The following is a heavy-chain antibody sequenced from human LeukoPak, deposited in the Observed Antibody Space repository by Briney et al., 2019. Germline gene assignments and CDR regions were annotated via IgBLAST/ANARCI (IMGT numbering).Heavy chain of an antibody. CDR2: ISSSSSYI. V-gene: IGHV3-21*01. D-gene: IGHD2-15*01. J-gene: IGHJ6*02. Sequence: GGSLRLSCAASGFTFSSYSMNWVRQAPGKGLEWVSSISSSSSYIYYADSVKGRFTISRDNAKNSLYLQMNSLRAEDTAVYYCAREGGDYYGMDVRGQGTTVTVSS. CDR1: GFTFSSYS. CDR3: AREGGDYYGMDV.